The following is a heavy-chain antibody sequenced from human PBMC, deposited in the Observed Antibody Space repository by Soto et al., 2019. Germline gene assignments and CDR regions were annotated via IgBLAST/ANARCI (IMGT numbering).Heavy chain of an antibody. V-gene: IGHV5-51*01. Sequence: PGESLKISCKGSGYSFTSYWIGWVRQMPGKGLEWMGIIYPGDSDTRYSPSFQGQVTISADKSISTAYLQWSSLKASDTAMYYCARLQYCSSTSCYLRGAFDIWGQGTMATVSS. D-gene: IGHD2-2*01. CDR3: ARLQYCSSTSCYLRGAFDI. CDR2: IYPGDSDT. J-gene: IGHJ3*02. CDR1: GYSFTSYW.